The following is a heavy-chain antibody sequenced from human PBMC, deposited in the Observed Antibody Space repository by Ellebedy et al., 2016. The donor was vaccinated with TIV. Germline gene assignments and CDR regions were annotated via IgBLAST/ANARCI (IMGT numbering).Heavy chain of an antibody. CDR1: GYSISRGYY. V-gene: IGHV4-38-2*02. CDR3: AKDALITTIIGRGGWFDP. Sequence: MPSETLSLTCTVSGYSISRGYYWGWIRQPPGKGLEWIGNIYHSANTYYNPSLKNRVTISVDTSKHQFSLKLSSVTAADTAVYYCAKDALITTIIGRGGWFDPWGQGTLVTVSS. CDR2: IYHSANT. J-gene: IGHJ5*02. D-gene: IGHD3-22*01.